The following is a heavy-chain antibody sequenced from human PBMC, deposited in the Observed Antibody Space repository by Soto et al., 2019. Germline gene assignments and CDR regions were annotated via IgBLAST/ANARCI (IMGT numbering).Heavy chain of an antibody. CDR3: ARDEVATIQNAFDI. CDR2: IRYDGSNK. V-gene: IGHV3-33*01. J-gene: IGHJ3*02. D-gene: IGHD5-12*01. CDR1: GFTFSSYG. Sequence: QVQLVESGGGVVQPGRSLRLSCAASGFTFSSYGMHWVRQAPGKGLEWVAVIRYDGSNKYYADSVKGRFTISRDNSKNTLYLQMNSLRDEDTAVYYCARDEVATIQNAFDIWGQGTMVTVSS.